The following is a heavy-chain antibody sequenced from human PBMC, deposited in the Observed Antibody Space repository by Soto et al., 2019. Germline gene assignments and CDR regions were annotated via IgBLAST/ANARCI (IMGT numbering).Heavy chain of an antibody. V-gene: IGHV3-9*01. CDR1: GFTFDDYA. CDR3: AKDNCISTSCYRLYNWFDP. J-gene: IGHJ5*02. CDR2: ISWNSGSI. D-gene: IGHD2-2*01. Sequence: PGGSLRLSCAASGFTFDDYAMHWVRQAPGKGLEWVSGISWNSGSIGYADSVKGRFTISRDNAKNSLYLQMNSLRAEDTAVYYCAKDNCISTSCYRLYNWFDPWGQGTLVTVSS.